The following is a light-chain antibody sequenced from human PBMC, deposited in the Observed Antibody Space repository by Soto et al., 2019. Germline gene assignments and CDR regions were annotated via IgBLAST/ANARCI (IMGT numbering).Light chain of an antibody. CDR1: QSVSSNY. CDR2: GAS. CDR3: QQYGSSPWT. J-gene: IGKJ1*01. Sequence: EIVLTQSPGTLSLSPGERATLSCGASQSVSSNYLAWYQQKPGQAPRLLIYGASTRATGTPDRFSGSGSGTDFTLSISRLDPEDFAVYYCQQYGSSPWTFGRGTKVXIK. V-gene: IGKV3-20*01.